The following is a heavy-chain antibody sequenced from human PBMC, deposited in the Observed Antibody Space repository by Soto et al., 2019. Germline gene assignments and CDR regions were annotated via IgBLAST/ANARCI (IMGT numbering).Heavy chain of an antibody. CDR1: GGSFSGYY. J-gene: IGHJ4*02. D-gene: IGHD6-19*01. Sequence: SETLSLTCAVYGGSFSGYYWSWIRQPPGKGLEWIGEINHSGSTNYNPSLKSRVTISVDTSKNQFSLKLSSVTAADTAVYYCAREYSGWGPYYFDYWGQGTLVTVSS. V-gene: IGHV4-34*01. CDR2: INHSGST. CDR3: AREYSGWGPYYFDY.